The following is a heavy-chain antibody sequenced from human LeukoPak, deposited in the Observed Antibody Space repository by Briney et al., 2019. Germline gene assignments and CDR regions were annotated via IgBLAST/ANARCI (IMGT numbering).Heavy chain of an antibody. CDR2: IIPIFGTA. CDR3: ASYYCSGGSCYRDYYYGVDV. Sequence: SVKVSCKASGGTFSSYAISWVRQAPGQGLEWMGGIIPIFGTANYAQKFQGRVTITADKSTSTAYMELSSLRSEDTAVYYCASYYCSGGSCYRDYYYGVDVWGKGTTVTVSS. CDR1: GGTFSSYA. V-gene: IGHV1-69*06. D-gene: IGHD2-15*01. J-gene: IGHJ6*04.